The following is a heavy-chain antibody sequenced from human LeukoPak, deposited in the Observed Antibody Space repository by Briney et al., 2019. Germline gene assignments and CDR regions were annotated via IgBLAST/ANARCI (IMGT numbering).Heavy chain of an antibody. J-gene: IGHJ4*02. CDR3: ARVGPSANDY. V-gene: IGHV4-38-2*02. CDR1: GYSISSGYY. CDR2: IYHSGST. Sequence: PSETLSLTCTVSGYSISSGYYWGWIRQPPGKGLEWIGSIYHSGSTYYNPSLKSRVTMSVDTSKNQFSLKLSSVTAADTAVYYCARVGPSANDYWGQGTLVTVSS.